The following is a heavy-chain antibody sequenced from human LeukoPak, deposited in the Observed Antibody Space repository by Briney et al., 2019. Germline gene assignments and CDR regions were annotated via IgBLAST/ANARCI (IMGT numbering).Heavy chain of an antibody. CDR2: ISGSGGST. Sequence: PGGSLRLSCAAAGFTFSSYAMSWVRQAPGKWLECVSAISGSGGSTYYADYVRGRFTISRDNSKNTLYLQMNSLRAEDTAVYYCARLSSGWYDFDYWGQGTLVTVSS. CDR3: ARLSSGWYDFDY. V-gene: IGHV3-23*01. CDR1: GFTFSSYA. J-gene: IGHJ4*02. D-gene: IGHD6-19*01.